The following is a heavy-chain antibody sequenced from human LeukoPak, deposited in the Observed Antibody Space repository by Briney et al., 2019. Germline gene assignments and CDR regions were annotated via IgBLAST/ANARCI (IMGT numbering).Heavy chain of an antibody. V-gene: IGHV1-2*05. CDR3: ARVGFTTSWSNFDY. J-gene: IGHJ4*02. Sequence: ASVKVSCKAGGYNFPAYFVHWVRQAPGQGLEWMGRINPNGGDTNYAQKFQGRVTMASDTSISTAYVELSSLISDDTVVYYCARVGFTTSWSNFDYWGQGTLVTVSS. D-gene: IGHD2-2*01. CDR1: GYNFPAYF. CDR2: INPNGGDT.